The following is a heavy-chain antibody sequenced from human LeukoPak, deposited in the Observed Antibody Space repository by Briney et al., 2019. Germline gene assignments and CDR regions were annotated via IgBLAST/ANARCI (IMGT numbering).Heavy chain of an antibody. Sequence: GGSLRLSCAASGFTFSSYDMNWVRQAPGKGLEWVSGLTGGGSKTYYVDSVKGRFTISRDNSKSTLYLHMNSLRAEDTAIYYCAKPMQPYSSAWSAPFDYWGQGNLVTVSS. CDR1: GFTFSSYD. CDR2: LTGGGSKT. D-gene: IGHD6-19*01. CDR3: AKPMQPYSSAWSAPFDY. J-gene: IGHJ4*02. V-gene: IGHV3-23*01.